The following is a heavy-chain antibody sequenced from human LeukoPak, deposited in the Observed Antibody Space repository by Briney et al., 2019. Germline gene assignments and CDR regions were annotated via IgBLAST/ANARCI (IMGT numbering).Heavy chain of an antibody. Sequence: ASVKVSCKASGYTFTSYYMHWVRQAPGQGLEWMGIINPSGGSTSYAQKFQGRVTMTRDTSTSTVYMELSSLRSEDTAVYYCASSGWTPYYMDVWGKGTTVTVSS. CDR1: GYTFTSYY. CDR2: INPSGGST. J-gene: IGHJ6*03. D-gene: IGHD6-19*01. CDR3: ASSGWTPYYMDV. V-gene: IGHV1-46*01.